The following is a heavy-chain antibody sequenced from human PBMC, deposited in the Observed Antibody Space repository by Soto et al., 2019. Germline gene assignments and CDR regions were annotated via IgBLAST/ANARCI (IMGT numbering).Heavy chain of an antibody. CDR1: GYSFTNND. J-gene: IGHJ6*02. CDR3: ERSQLDF. Sequence: QVKLVQSGAEVREPGASVKVSCKASGYSFTNNDFSWVRQATGQGLEWMGWMNPGSGDTGYAQKFQGRVTMTRDISIATAYMELSSLRADDTALYFCERSQLDFWGQGTMVTVSS. V-gene: IGHV1-8*01. CDR2: MNPGSGDT.